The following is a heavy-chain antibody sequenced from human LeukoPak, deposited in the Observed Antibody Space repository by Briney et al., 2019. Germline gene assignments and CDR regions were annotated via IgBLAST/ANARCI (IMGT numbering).Heavy chain of an antibody. CDR3: ASLDSSGYYSVRY. CDR1: GFTFSSYS. J-gene: IGHJ4*02. V-gene: IGHV3-48*01. CDR2: ISSSSSTI. D-gene: IGHD3-22*01. Sequence: GGSLRLSCAASGFTFSSYSMNWVRQAPGKGLEWVSYISSSSSTIYYADSVKGRFTISRDNAKNSLYLQMNSLRAEDTAVYYCASLDSSGYYSVRYWGQGTLVTVSS.